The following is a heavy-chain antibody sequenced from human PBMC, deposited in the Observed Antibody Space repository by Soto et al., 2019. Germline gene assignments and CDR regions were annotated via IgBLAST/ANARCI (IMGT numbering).Heavy chain of an antibody. Sequence: ASVKVSCKASGYTFTSYAMHWVRQAPGQRIEWMEWINAGNGNTKYSQKFQGRVTITRDTSASTAYMELSSLRTEDTAVYYCARARELLWFGEFPTDAFDIWGQGTMVTVSS. CDR1: GYTFTSYA. D-gene: IGHD3-10*01. CDR2: INAGNGNT. J-gene: IGHJ3*02. CDR3: ARARELLWFGEFPTDAFDI. V-gene: IGHV1-3*01.